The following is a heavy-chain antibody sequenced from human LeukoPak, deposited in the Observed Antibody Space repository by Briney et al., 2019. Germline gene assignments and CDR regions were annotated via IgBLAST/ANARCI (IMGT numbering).Heavy chain of an antibody. CDR2: IYPGDSDT. CDR1: GYSFTSYW. J-gene: IGHJ6*03. V-gene: IGHV5-51*01. Sequence: GESLKISCKGSGYSFTSYWIGWVRQMPGKGLEWMGIIYPGDSDTRYSPSFQGQVTISADKSISTAYLQWSSLKASDTAMYYCARHTYDGSYYYYYMDVWGKGTTVTVSS. D-gene: IGHD5-12*01. CDR3: ARHTYDGSYYYYYMDV.